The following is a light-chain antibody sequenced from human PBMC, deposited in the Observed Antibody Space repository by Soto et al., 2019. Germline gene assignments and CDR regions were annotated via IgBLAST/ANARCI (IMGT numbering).Light chain of an antibody. CDR1: QSVSSS. CDR2: GAS. Sequence: EIVMTQSPATLSVSPGERATLSCRASQSVSSSLAWYQQKPGQAPRLLIYGASTRATGIPARFSGSGSGTEFTLTISSLQSEDFAVYYCQQYNNWAPWTFGQGTKVEIK. V-gene: IGKV3-15*01. CDR3: QQYNNWAPWT. J-gene: IGKJ1*01.